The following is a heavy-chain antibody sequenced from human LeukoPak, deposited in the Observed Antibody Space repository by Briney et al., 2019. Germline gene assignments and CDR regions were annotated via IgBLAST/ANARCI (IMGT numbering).Heavy chain of an antibody. CDR3: AKVRGTYSSGYFFDY. D-gene: IGHD6-19*01. Sequence: GGSLRLSCAASGFTFDNYAMHWVRQAPGKGLECLSIISCNSGYIVYADSVKGRFTISRDNAKKSLDLQMNSLRAEDTAFYYCAKVRGTYSSGYFFDYWGQGTLVTVSS. V-gene: IGHV3-9*01. J-gene: IGHJ4*02. CDR1: GFTFDNYA. CDR2: ISCNSGYI.